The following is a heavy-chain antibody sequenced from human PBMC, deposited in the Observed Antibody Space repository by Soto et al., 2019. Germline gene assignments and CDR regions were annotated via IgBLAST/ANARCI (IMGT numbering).Heavy chain of an antibody. CDR3: ARDLSSPYYDFWSGYYSFDY. CDR2: ISGNGGNT. V-gene: IGHV3-23*01. Sequence: GLCFASCGFTVISYGMTVARKAPGKGLEWVSAISGNGGNTYYADSVKGRFTISRDNSKNSLYLQMNSLRAEDTAVYYCARDLSSPYYDFWSGYYSFDYWGQGTLVTVSS. J-gene: IGHJ4*02. D-gene: IGHD3-3*01. CDR1: GFTVISYG.